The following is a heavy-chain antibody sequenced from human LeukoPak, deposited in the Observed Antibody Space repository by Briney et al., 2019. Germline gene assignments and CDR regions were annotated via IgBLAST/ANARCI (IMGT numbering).Heavy chain of an antibody. V-gene: IGHV3-7*01. D-gene: IGHD6-13*01. CDR3: ARGGYSKFDY. CDR1: GFTFSIFW. Sequence: PGGSLRLSCAASGFTFSIFWMSWVRQAPGKGLEWVANIKQDGSEKYYVDSVKGRFTISRDNAKNSLYLQMNSLRAEDTAVYYCARGGYSKFDYWGQGTLVTVSS. CDR2: IKQDGSEK. J-gene: IGHJ4*02.